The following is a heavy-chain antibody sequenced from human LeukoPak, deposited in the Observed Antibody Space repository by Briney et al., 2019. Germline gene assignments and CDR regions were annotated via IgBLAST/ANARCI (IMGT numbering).Heavy chain of an antibody. Sequence: GRSLTLACAPAGSTFSSYWMHWVRHAPGDGLVWVSRINMDGRRTRYEDSVKGRFTISRDNAKNTLYLQMNSLRAEDTAVYYCARADCSSTSCYDYYYYGMDIWGQGTTVTVSS. CDR1: GSTFSSYW. D-gene: IGHD2-2*01. J-gene: IGHJ6*02. V-gene: IGHV3-74*01. CDR2: INMDGRRT. CDR3: ARADCSSTSCYDYYYYGMDI.